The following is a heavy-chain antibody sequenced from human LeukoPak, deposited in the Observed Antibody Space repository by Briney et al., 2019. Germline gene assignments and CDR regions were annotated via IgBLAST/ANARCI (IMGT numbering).Heavy chain of an antibody. V-gene: IGHV3-74*01. CDR2: INSDGSST. Sequence: GESLRLSCAASGFTFSSYWMHWVRQAPGKGLVWVSRINSDGSSTTHADSANGRFTISRDNAKNTLYLQMNSLSAEDTAVYYCAREFYCTGASCHDYWGQGTLVTVSS. CDR1: GFTFSSYW. CDR3: AREFYCTGASCHDY. D-gene: IGHD2-8*02. J-gene: IGHJ4*02.